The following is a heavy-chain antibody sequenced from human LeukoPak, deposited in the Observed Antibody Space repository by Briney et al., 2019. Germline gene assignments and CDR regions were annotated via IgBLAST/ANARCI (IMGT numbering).Heavy chain of an antibody. CDR3: ARVARGDYYYYYMDV. CDR1: GLTFSSYW. V-gene: IGHV3-74*01. Sequence: GGSLRLSCGASGLTFSSYWMHWVRQAPGKGLVWVSRINNDGSSTSYADSVQGRFTISGDNAKNTLYLQMNSLRAEDTALYYCARVARGDYYYYYMDVWGKGTTVTVSS. CDR2: INNDGSST. J-gene: IGHJ6*03. D-gene: IGHD3-10*01.